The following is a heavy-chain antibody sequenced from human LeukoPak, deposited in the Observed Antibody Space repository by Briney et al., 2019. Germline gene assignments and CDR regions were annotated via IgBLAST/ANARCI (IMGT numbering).Heavy chain of an antibody. CDR1: GFTVSSSY. D-gene: IGHD2-2*02. J-gene: IGHJ4*02. CDR2: FYTGGTA. Sequence: PGGSLRLSCAASGFTVSSSYMSWVRQAPGEGLEWVSVFYTGGTAYYADSVKGRFTISRDNSKNTLYLQMNSLRAEDTAVYFCARDHLGGFCDSTSCHTNFYSWGQGNLVTVPS. CDR3: ARDHLGGFCDSTSCHTNFYS. V-gene: IGHV3-53*01.